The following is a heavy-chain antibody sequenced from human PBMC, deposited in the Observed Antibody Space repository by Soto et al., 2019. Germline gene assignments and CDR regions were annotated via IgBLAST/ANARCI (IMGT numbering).Heavy chain of an antibody. CDR3: AKDLTYYYDSSGYGDGMDV. D-gene: IGHD3-22*01. J-gene: IGHJ6*02. V-gene: IGHV3-23*01. Sequence: EVQLLESGGGLVQPGGSLRLSCAASGFTFSSYAMSWVRQAPGKGLEWVSAISGSGGSTYYADSGKGRFTISRDNSKNTLYLQMNSLRAEDTAVYYCAKDLTYYYDSSGYGDGMDVWGQGTTVTVSS. CDR1: GFTFSSYA. CDR2: ISGSGGST.